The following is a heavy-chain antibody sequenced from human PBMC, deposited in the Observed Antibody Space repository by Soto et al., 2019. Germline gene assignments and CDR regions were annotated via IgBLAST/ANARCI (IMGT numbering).Heavy chain of an antibody. D-gene: IGHD3-22*01. V-gene: IGHV3-11*01. J-gene: IGHJ3*02. CDR1: GFTFSDYY. CDR2: ISSSGSTI. CDR3: ARSPTWLGPTPDAFDI. Sequence: VQLVESGGGLVQPGGSLRLSCAASGFTFSDYYMSWIRQAPGKGLEWVSYISSSGSTIYYADSVKGRFTISRDNVKNSLYLQMNSLRAEDTAVYYCARSPTWLGPTPDAFDIWGQGTMVTVSS.